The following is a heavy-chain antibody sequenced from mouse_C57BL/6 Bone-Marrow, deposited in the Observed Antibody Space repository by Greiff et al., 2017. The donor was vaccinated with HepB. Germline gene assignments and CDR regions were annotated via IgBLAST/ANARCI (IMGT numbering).Heavy chain of an antibody. V-gene: IGHV5-4*01. CDR2: ISDGGSYT. CDR1: GFTFSSYA. CDR3: ARDSSDDDAMDY. J-gene: IGHJ4*01. Sequence: EVHLVESGGGLVKPGGSLKLSCAASGFTFSSYAMPWVRQTPEKRLEWVATISDGGSYTDYPDNVKGRFTISRDNAKNNLYLQMSHLKSEDSAMYYCARDSSDDDAMDYWGQGTSVTVSS. D-gene: IGHD2-12*01.